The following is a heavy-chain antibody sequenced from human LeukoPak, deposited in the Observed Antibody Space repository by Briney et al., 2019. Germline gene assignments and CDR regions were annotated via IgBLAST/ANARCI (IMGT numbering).Heavy chain of an antibody. J-gene: IGHJ4*02. V-gene: IGHV3-23*01. CDR3: AKDTSYYDSSSYFDY. D-gene: IGHD3-22*01. CDR2: ISGRGDST. CDR1: GFPLSRYA. Sequence: GGPETLSCAPSGFPLSRYAVIWPRQAPGKGREWVSAISGRGDSTYYAASVKGRFTISRDNSKNTLYLQMSSLRAEDTAVYYCAKDTSYYDSSSYFDYWGQGTLVTVSS.